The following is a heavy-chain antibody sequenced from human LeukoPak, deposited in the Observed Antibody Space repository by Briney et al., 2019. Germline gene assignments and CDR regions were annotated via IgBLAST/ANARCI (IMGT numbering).Heavy chain of an antibody. CDR1: GGSISSGGYY. D-gene: IGHD4-17*01. J-gene: IGHJ4*01. CDR3: ARSTVPYYFDY. CDR2: IYYSGNT. V-gene: IGHV4-31*03. Sequence: SQTLSLTCTVSGGSISSGGYYWSWPRQRPGKDLEWIGYIYYSGNTYYNPSLKSRVTISVDTSKNQFSLKLNSVTAADTAVYYCARSTVPYYFDYWGQGTLVTVSS.